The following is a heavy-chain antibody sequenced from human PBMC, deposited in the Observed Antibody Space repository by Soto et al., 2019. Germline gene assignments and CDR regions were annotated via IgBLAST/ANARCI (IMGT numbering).Heavy chain of an antibody. V-gene: IGHV3-23*01. CDR1: GFTFSSYA. J-gene: IGHJ4*02. Sequence: GGSLRLSCAASGFTFSSYAMSWVRQAPGKGLEWVSAISGSGGSTYYADSVKGRFTISRDNSKNTLYLQMNSLRAEDTAVYYCASQKGRDGYNLDYFDYWGQGTLVTVSS. CDR3: ASQKGRDGYNLDYFDY. CDR2: ISGSGGST. D-gene: IGHD5-12*01.